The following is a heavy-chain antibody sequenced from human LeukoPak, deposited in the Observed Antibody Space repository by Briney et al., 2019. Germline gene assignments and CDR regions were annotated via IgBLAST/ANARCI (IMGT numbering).Heavy chain of an antibody. Sequence: PSETLSLTCAVSGGSISSYYWSWIRQPPGKGLEWIGYIYYSGSTNYNPSLKSRVTISVDTSKNQFSLKLSPVTAADTAVYYCARTDVDTAMVTFDYWGQGTLVTVSS. V-gene: IGHV4-59*01. D-gene: IGHD5-18*01. CDR2: IYYSGST. CDR3: ARTDVDTAMVTFDY. CDR1: GGSISSYY. J-gene: IGHJ4*02.